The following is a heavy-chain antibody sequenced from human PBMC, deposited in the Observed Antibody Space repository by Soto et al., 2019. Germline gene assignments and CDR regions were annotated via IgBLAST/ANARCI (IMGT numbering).Heavy chain of an antibody. CDR1: GGSISKFY. Sequence: QVQLQESGPGLVKPSETLSLTCNVSGGSISKFYWAWIRKTAGNGLEWMGRVYATGTTDYNPSLRSRVAMSVDISKKTFSLRLRSVTGADSGVYYCVRDGSKSLRDRFDPWGQAILVTVSS. V-gene: IGHV4-4*07. CDR2: VYATGTT. J-gene: IGHJ5*02. D-gene: IGHD2-21*02. CDR3: VRDGSKSLRDRFDP.